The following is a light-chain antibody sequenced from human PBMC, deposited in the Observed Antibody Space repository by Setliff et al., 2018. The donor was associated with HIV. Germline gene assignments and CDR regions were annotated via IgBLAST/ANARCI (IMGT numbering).Light chain of an antibody. J-gene: IGLJ1*01. CDR3: TSYTGGNTRV. Sequence: QSALTQPASVSASPGQSITISCTGTSNDIGKYNLVSWYQQHPNRAPKLIIYNVNNRPSGVSSRFSGSKSGNTASLSISELRAEDETDYYCTSYTGGNTRVFGTGTKVTVL. CDR1: SNDIGKYNL. CDR2: NVN. V-gene: IGLV2-14*02.